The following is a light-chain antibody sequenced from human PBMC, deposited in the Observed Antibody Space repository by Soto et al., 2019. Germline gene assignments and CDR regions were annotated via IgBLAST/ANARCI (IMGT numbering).Light chain of an antibody. CDR2: DAS. V-gene: IGKV1-5*01. CDR1: QSISSW. CDR3: QQYNSYSPYT. J-gene: IGKJ2*01. Sequence: DIQMTQSPSTLSASVGDRVTITCRASQSISSWLAWYQQKPGKAPKLLIYDASSLESGVPSRFSGSGSATEFTLTISSLQPDDFATSYCQQYNSYSPYTFGQGTKLEIK.